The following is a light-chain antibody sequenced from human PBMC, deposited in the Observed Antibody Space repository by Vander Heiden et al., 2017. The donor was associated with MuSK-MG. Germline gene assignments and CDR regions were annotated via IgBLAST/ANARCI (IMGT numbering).Light chain of an antibody. V-gene: IGKV1-39*01. CDR3: QHSSSALA. Sequence: DIQMTQSPSSLSASVGDRVTITCRASQSISSYLNWYQQKPGKAPKLLIYAASRCQSGVPSRFSGSGSGTDFTLTIIRPQPEDFATYYGQHSSSALAFGQGTKVEIK. CDR2: AAS. CDR1: QSISSY. J-gene: IGKJ1*01.